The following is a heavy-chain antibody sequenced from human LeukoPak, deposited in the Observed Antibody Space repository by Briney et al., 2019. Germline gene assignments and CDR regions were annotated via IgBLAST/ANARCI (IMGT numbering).Heavy chain of an antibody. CDR3: ARDEAIFGAGYYYGMDV. J-gene: IGHJ6*02. V-gene: IGHV4-31*03. Sequence: PSQTLSLTCTVSGGSINSGGHYWSWIRQHPGKGLEWIGYINYSGSTYYNPSHKSRVTISIDTSQNQFSLKLSSVTAADTAVYYCARDEAIFGAGYYYGMDVWGQGTTVTVSS. D-gene: IGHD3-3*01. CDR1: GGSINSGGHY. CDR2: INYSGST.